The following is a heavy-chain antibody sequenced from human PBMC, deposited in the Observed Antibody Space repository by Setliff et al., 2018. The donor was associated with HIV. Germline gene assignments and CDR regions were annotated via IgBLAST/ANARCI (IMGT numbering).Heavy chain of an antibody. D-gene: IGHD6-13*01. CDR2: INGGNT. CDR1: GYSFSNYA. Sequence: GASVKVSCKASGYSFSNYAIHWVRQAPGQGLEWMGWINGGNTGYAQKFQGRVTMTRNTSISTAYMVLSSLRSDDTAVYYCASSWSRVPYYGMDVWGQGTTVTVSS. V-gene: IGHV1-8*02. CDR3: ASSWSRVPYYGMDV. J-gene: IGHJ6*02.